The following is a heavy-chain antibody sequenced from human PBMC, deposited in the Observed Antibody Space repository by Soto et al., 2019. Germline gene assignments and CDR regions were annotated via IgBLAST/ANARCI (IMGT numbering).Heavy chain of an antibody. V-gene: IGHV4-31*03. D-gene: IGHD2-15*01. CDR2: IYYSGST. Sequence: QVQLQESGPGLVKPSQTLSLTCTVSGGSISSGGYYWSWIRQHPGKGLEWIGYIYYSGSTYSNPYLKSRVTISVDTSTNQFSLKLSSVTAAATAVYYCARAVVVVSNWFDPWGQGTLVTVSS. CDR1: GGSISSGGYY. CDR3: ARAVVVVSNWFDP. J-gene: IGHJ5*02.